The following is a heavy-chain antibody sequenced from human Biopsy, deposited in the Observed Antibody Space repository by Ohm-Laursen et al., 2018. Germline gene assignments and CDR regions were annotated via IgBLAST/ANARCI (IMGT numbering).Heavy chain of an antibody. D-gene: IGHD3-3*01. CDR1: GYTFTAYG. CDR2: ISTYNDDT. V-gene: IGHV1-18*04. CDR3: ARDPGYDFWSGSDPFDI. Sequence: ASVKVSCKTSGYTFTAYGINWVRQAPGQGLEWMGWISTYNDDTNIAQKFQGRVSMTTDTSTRTAYMELRSLRSGDTAIYFCARDPGYDFWSGSDPFDIWGQGTLVTVS. J-gene: IGHJ3*02.